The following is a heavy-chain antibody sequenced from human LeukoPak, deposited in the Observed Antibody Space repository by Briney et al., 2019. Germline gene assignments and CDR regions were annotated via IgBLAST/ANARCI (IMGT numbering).Heavy chain of an antibody. CDR2: ISGSGDNT. Sequence: GGSLRLSCAVSGYTFSTYAMSWVRQAPGKGLEWVSVISGSGDNTYYADSVKGRFTISRDNFKNTLYLQMNSLRAEDTALYYCTKRPSTDGYNSWGQGTLVTVSS. J-gene: IGHJ5*02. D-gene: IGHD5-24*01. CDR3: TKRPSTDGYNS. CDR1: GYTFSTYA. V-gene: IGHV3-23*01.